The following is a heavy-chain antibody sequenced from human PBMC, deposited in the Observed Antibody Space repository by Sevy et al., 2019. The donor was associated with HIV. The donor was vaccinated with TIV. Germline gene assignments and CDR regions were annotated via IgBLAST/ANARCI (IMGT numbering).Heavy chain of an antibody. J-gene: IGHJ6*02. CDR2: FDPEDGEK. CDR3: SGYTGSFSYYYYGLDV. D-gene: IGHD5-12*01. V-gene: IGHV1-24*01. CDR1: GYTLTKLS. Sequence: ASVKVSCKVSGYTLTKLSIHWVRQAPGKGLEWMGGFDPEDGEKIYAQKFQTRVKMTKDTSTDTAFMELSSLRSEDTSVYYCSGYTGSFSYYYYGLDVWGQGTTVTVSS.